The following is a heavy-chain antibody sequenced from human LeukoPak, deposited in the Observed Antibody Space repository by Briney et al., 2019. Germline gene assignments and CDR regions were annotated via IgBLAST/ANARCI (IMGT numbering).Heavy chain of an antibody. V-gene: IGHV1-2*02. CDR2: INPNSGGT. D-gene: IGHD3-10*01. J-gene: IGHJ6*02. Sequence: ASVKVSCKASGYTCTGYYMHWVRHAPGQGLEWMGWINPNSGGTNYAQKFQGRVTMTRDTSISTAYMELSRLRSDDTAVYYCARADGSGSFYGMDVWGQGTTVTVSS. CDR1: GYTCTGYY. CDR3: ARADGSGSFYGMDV.